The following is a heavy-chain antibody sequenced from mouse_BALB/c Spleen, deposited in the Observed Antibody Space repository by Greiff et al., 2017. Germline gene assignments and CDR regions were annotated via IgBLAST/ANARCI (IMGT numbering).Heavy chain of an antibody. V-gene: IGHV1-7*01. CDR1: GYTFTSFW. Sequence: QVQLQESGAELAKPGASVKMSCKASGYTFTSFWMHWVKQRPGQGLEWIGYINPSTGYTEYNQKFKDKATLTADKSSSTAYMQLSSLTSEDSAVYYCATHYYGYEAWFAYWGQGTLVTVSA. D-gene: IGHD1-2*01. J-gene: IGHJ3*01. CDR2: INPSTGYT. CDR3: ATHYYGYEAWFAY.